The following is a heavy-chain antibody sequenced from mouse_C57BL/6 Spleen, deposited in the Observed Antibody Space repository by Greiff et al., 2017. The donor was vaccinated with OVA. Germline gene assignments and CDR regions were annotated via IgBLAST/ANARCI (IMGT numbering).Heavy chain of an antibody. Sequence: EVQLQQSGAELVRPGASVKLSCTASGFNITDDYMHWVKQRPEQGLEWIGWIDPENGDTEYASKFQGKATITADTSSNTAYLQLSSLTSEDSAVYYCARSDDGYYGAFDYWGQGTTLTVSS. CDR2: IDPENGDT. D-gene: IGHD2-3*01. J-gene: IGHJ2*01. CDR3: ARSDDGYYGAFDY. V-gene: IGHV14-4*01. CDR1: GFNITDDY.